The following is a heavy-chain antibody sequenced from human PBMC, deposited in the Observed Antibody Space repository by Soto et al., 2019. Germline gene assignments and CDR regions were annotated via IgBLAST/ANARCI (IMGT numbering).Heavy chain of an antibody. J-gene: IGHJ4*02. CDR2: IYYSGST. Sequence: SETLSLTCTVSGGSISSYYWSWIRQPPGKGLEWIGYIYYSGSTNYNPSLKSRVTISVDTSKNQFPLKLSSVTAADTAVYYCARGAWSGYYTGFFDYWGQGTLVTVSS. V-gene: IGHV4-59*01. D-gene: IGHD3-3*01. CDR3: ARGAWSGYYTGFFDY. CDR1: GGSISSYY.